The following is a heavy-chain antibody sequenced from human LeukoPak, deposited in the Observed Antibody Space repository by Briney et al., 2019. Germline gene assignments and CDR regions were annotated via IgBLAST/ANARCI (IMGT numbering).Heavy chain of an antibody. CDR3: ARRLTSWGLYGGNWGGGFDY. V-gene: IGHV1-69*04. CDR1: GGTFSGYV. D-gene: IGHD4-23*01. J-gene: IGHJ4*02. CDR2: IIPILGIA. Sequence: ASVKVSCKASGGTFSGYVISWVRQAPGQGLEWMGRIIPILGIANYAQKFQGRVTITMDESTSTAYMELSSLRSEDTAVYYCARRLTSWGLYGGNWGGGFDYWGQGTLVTVSS.